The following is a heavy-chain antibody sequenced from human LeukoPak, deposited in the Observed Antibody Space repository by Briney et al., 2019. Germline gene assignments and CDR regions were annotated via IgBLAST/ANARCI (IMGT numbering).Heavy chain of an antibody. Sequence: ASVKVSCKASGYTFTSYAMNWVRQAPGQGLEWMGWINTNTGNPTYAQGFTGRFVFSLDTSVSTAYLQISSLKAEDTAVYYCARDPRRITMIVVVTSDGDAFDIWGQGTMVTVSS. CDR1: GYTFTSYA. CDR2: INTNTGNP. J-gene: IGHJ3*02. V-gene: IGHV7-4-1*02. D-gene: IGHD3-22*01. CDR3: ARDPRRITMIVVVTSDGDAFDI.